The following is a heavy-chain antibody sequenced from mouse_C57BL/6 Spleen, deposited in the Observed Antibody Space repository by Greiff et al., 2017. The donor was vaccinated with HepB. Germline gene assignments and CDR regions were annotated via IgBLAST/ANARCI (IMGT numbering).Heavy chain of an antibody. CDR1: GYTFTDYY. J-gene: IGHJ2*01. D-gene: IGHD2-3*01. Sequence: LQESGAELVRPGASVKLSCKASGYTFTDYYINWVKQRPGQGLEWIARIYPGSGNTYYNEKFKGKATLTAEKSSSTAYMQLSSLTSEDSAVYFCARWALIYDGYHFDYWGQGTTLTVSS. CDR2: IYPGSGNT. CDR3: ARWALIYDGYHFDY. V-gene: IGHV1-76*01.